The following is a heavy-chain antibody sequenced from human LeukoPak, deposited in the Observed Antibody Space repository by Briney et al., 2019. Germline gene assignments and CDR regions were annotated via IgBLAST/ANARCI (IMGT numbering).Heavy chain of an antibody. D-gene: IGHD3-3*01. V-gene: IGHV3-30-3*01. CDR1: GFIFGGYA. Sequence: PGGSLRLSCAASGFIFGGYAMHWVRQAPGKGLQWLAVISYDGGKTYYADSVEGRFTISRDNSKSTVYLEINSLRSGDTAIYYCARGFNDFWSGSQLEYWGQGTLVTVSS. CDR3: ARGFNDFWSGSQLEY. J-gene: IGHJ4*02. CDR2: ISYDGGKT.